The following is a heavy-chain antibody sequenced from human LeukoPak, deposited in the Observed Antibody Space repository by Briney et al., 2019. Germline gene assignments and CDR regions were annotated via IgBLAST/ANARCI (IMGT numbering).Heavy chain of an antibody. CDR1: GYTFTSYD. CDR2: INPNSGGT. V-gene: IGHV1-2*02. J-gene: IGHJ4*02. D-gene: IGHD2-15*01. CDR3: ASATPANDY. Sequence: ASVKVSCKASGYTFTSYDINWVRQAPGQGLEWMGWINPNSGGTNYAQKFQGRVTMTRDTSISTAYMELSSLRADDTAVYYCASATPANDYWGQGTLVTVSS.